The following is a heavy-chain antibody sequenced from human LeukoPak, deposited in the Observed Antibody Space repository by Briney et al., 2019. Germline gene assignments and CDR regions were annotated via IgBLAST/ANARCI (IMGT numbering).Heavy chain of an antibody. V-gene: IGHV3-20*01. CDR2: INWNGGST. CDR3: ARVLYYYGSGTWGVFDP. D-gene: IGHD3-10*01. CDR1: GFTFSSYG. J-gene: IGHJ5*02. Sequence: PGGSLRLSCGASGFTFSSYGMSWVRQAPGKGLEWVSGINWNGGSTGYADSVKGRFTISRDNAKNSLYLQMNSLRAEDTALYHCARVLYYYGSGTWGVFDPWGQGTLVTVSS.